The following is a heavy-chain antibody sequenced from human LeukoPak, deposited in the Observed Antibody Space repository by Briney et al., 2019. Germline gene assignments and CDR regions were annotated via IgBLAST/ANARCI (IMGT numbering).Heavy chain of an antibody. V-gene: IGHV1-8*01. CDR3: ARKGLLSRNYYYYMDV. J-gene: IGHJ6*03. Sequence: ASVKVSCKASGYTFTSYDINWVRQATGQGLEWMGWMNPNSGNTGYAQKFQGRATMTRNTSISTAYMELSSLRSEDTAVYYCARKGLLSRNYYYYMDVWGKGTTVTVSS. CDR1: GYTFTSYD. D-gene: IGHD1-14*01. CDR2: MNPNSGNT.